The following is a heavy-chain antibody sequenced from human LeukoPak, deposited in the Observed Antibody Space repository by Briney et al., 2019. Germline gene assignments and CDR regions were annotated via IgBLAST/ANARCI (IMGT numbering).Heavy chain of an antibody. V-gene: IGHV4-59*01. CDR1: GGSISSYY. CDR2: IYYSGST. D-gene: IGHD5-18*01. CDR3: ARVNRRYSYGQYFDY. Sequence: SETLSLTCTVSGGSISSYYWSWIRQPPGKGLEWIGYIYYSGSTNYNPSLKSRVTISVDTSKNQFSLKLSSVTAADTAVYYCARVNRRYSYGQYFDYWGQGTLVTVSS. J-gene: IGHJ4*02.